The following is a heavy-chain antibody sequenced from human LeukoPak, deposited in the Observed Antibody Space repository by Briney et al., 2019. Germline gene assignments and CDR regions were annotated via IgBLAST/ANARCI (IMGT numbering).Heavy chain of an antibody. Sequence: GGSLRLSCAASGFTFDDYAMHWVRQAPGKGLEWVSGISWNSGSIGYADSVKGRFTISRDNAKNSLYLQMNSLRAEDTAVYYCASLDFWSGYYAFDIWGQGTMATVSS. D-gene: IGHD3-3*01. CDR3: ASLDFWSGYYAFDI. CDR2: ISWNSGSI. CDR1: GFTFDDYA. V-gene: IGHV3-9*01. J-gene: IGHJ3*02.